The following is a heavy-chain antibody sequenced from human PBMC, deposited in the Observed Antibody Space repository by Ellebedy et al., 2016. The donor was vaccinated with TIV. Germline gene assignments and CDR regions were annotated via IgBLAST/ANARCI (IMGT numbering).Heavy chain of an antibody. CDR3: ARTQFTSGGSCYSL. CDR2: ISDSAGST. J-gene: IGHJ4*02. D-gene: IGHD2-15*01. V-gene: IGHV3-23*01. Sequence: PGGSLRLSCAASGFTFSSYAMSWVRQAPGKGLEWVSAISDSAGSTYYADSVKGRFTISRDNAKNTLYLQMNSLRAEDTAVYYCARTQFTSGGSCYSLWGQGTLVTVSS. CDR1: GFTFSSYA.